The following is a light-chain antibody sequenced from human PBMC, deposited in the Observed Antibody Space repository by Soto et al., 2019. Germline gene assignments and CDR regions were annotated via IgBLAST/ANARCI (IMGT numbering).Light chain of an antibody. CDR1: SSNIGAGYD. V-gene: IGLV1-40*01. CDR2: GNS. CDR3: QSYDSSLSAWV. J-gene: IGLJ3*02. Sequence: QSELTQPPSVSGAPGQRVTISCTGSSSNIGAGYDVHWYQQLPGTAPKLLIYGNSNRPSGVPDRFYGSKSGTSASLAITGLQAEDEADYYCQSYDSSLSAWVFGGGTKLTVL.